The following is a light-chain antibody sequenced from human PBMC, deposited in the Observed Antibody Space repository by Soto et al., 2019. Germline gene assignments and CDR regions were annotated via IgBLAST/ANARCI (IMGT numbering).Light chain of an antibody. V-gene: IGLV2-14*03. Sequence: QSALTQPAAVSGSPGQSITISCTGTSSDIGDYNYVSWYQHHPGKAPQLIIYDVSNRPSGVSNRFSGSKSGNTASLTISGIQADDEADYYCRSYTSSSTLVVVGGGTNLTVL. CDR2: DVS. CDR1: SSDIGDYNY. CDR3: RSYTSSSTLVV. J-gene: IGLJ2*01.